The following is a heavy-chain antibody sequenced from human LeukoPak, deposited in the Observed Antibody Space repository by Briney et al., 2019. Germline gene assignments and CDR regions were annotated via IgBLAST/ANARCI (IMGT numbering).Heavy chain of an antibody. CDR3: AKATGNLGN. J-gene: IGHJ4*02. CDR1: GISFSRHG. D-gene: IGHD1-1*01. Sequence: QTGGSLRLSCAASGISFSRHGMNWVRQAPGKGLEWVAFIRYDGSNKYYADSVKGRFTISRDNSKNTLYLQMNSLRAEDTAVYYCAKATGNLGNWGQGTLVTLSS. V-gene: IGHV3-30*02. CDR2: IRYDGSNK.